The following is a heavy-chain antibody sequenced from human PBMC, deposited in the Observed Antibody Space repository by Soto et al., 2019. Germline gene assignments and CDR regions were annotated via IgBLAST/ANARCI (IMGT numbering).Heavy chain of an antibody. CDR2: IYYSGST. CDR3: ARGPYCSGGSCYQNFDY. CDR1: GGSISSGGYY. V-gene: IGHV4-31*03. Sequence: PSETLSLTCTVSGGSISSGGYYWSWIRQHPGKGLEWIGYIYYSGSTYYNPSLKSRVTISVDTSKNQFSLKLSSVTAADTAVYYCARGPYCSGGSCYQNFDYWGQGTLVTVSS. J-gene: IGHJ4*02. D-gene: IGHD2-15*01.